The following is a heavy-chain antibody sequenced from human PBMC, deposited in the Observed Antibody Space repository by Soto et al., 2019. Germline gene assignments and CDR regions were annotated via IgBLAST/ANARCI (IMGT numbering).Heavy chain of an antibody. CDR3: ARVPYSSGWHPKAYFDY. V-gene: IGHV3-7*01. CDR1: GFTFSSYW. Sequence: GGSLRLSCAASGFTFSSYWMSWVRQAPGKGLEWVANIKQDGSEKYYVDSVKGRITISRDNAKNSLYLQMNSLRAEDTAVYYCARVPYSSGWHPKAYFDYWGQGTLVTVSS. D-gene: IGHD6-19*01. CDR2: IKQDGSEK. J-gene: IGHJ4*02.